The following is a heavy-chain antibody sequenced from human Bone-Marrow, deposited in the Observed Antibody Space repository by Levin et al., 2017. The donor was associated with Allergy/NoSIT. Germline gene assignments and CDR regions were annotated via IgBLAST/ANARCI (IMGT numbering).Heavy chain of an antibody. D-gene: IGHD6-13*01. CDR1: GFTFSSYA. V-gene: IGHV3-30-3*01. Sequence: PPGGSLRLSCAASGFTFSSYAMHWVRQAPGKGLEWVAVISYDGSNKYYADSVKGRFTISRDNSKNTLYLQMNSLRAEDTAVYYCARAGGYSSSWWAYWGQGTLVTVSS. J-gene: IGHJ4*02. CDR3: ARAGGYSSSWWAY. CDR2: ISYDGSNK.